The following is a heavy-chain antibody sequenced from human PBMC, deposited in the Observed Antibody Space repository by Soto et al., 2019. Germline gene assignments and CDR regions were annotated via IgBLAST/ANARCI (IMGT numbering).Heavy chain of an antibody. D-gene: IGHD3-9*01. CDR2: IWYDGSNK. CDR3: ARDRKEYYDILTGPDAFDI. V-gene: IGHV3-33*01. CDR1: GFTFSSYG. J-gene: IGHJ3*02. Sequence: GGSLRLSCAASGFTFSSYGMHWVRQAPGKGLEWVAVIWYDGSNKYYADSVKGRFTISRDNSKNTLYLQMNSLRAEDTAVYYCARDRKEYYDILTGPDAFDIWGQGTMVTVSS.